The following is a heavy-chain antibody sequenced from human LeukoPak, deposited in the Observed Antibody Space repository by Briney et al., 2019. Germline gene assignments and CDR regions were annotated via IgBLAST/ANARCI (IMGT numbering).Heavy chain of an antibody. CDR1: GGSISSSSYY. D-gene: IGHD5-18*01. V-gene: IGHV4-39*01. CDR2: IYYSGST. Sequence: SETLSLTCTVSGGSISSSSYYWGWIRQPPGNGLEWIGSIYYSGSTYYNPSLKSRVTISVDTSKNQFSLKLSSVTAAVTAVYYCARHRNSYGPLTLDYWGQGTLVTVSS. CDR3: ARHRNSYGPLTLDY. J-gene: IGHJ4*02.